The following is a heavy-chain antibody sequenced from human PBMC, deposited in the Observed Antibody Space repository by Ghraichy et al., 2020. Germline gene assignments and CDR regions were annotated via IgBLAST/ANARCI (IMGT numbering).Heavy chain of an antibody. J-gene: IGHJ2*01. CDR2: IYSGGST. CDR3: SRNGPRDYYDSSGYYPAPDWYFDL. Sequence: GGSLRLSCAASGFTVSSNYISWVRQAPGKGLEWVSVIYSGGSTYYADSVKGRFTISRDNSKNTLYLQMNSLRAEDTAVYYCSRNGPRDYYDSSGYYPAPDWYFDLWGRGTLVTVSS. V-gene: IGHV3-53*01. D-gene: IGHD3-22*01. CDR1: GFTVSSNY.